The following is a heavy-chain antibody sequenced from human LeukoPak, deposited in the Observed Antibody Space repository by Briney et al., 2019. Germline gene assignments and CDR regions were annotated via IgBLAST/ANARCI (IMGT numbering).Heavy chain of an antibody. CDR3: ARSVYYYYMDI. Sequence: PGESLKISCQGSGYSFTNYWINWVRQVPGKGLEWMGRIDPSDSYTNYSPSFQGHVTISADKSISTVYLQWSSLKASDTAIYYCARSVYYYYMDIWGQGTTVTVSS. CDR1: GYSFTNYW. J-gene: IGHJ6*02. V-gene: IGHV5-10-1*01. CDR2: IDPSDSYT.